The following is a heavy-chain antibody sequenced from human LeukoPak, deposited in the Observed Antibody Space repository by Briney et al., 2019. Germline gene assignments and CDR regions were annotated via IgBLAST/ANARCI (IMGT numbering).Heavy chain of an antibody. Sequence: GGSLRLSCAASGFTFSGYYMSWIRQAPGKGLEWVSYISSSGSTIYYADSVKGRFTISRDNAKNSLYLQMNSLRAEDTAVYYCARVPYGDYVGYYYYYMDVWGKGTTVTVSS. CDR3: ARVPYGDYVGYYYYYMDV. V-gene: IGHV3-11*04. J-gene: IGHJ6*03. CDR2: ISSSGSTI. D-gene: IGHD4-17*01. CDR1: GFTFSGYY.